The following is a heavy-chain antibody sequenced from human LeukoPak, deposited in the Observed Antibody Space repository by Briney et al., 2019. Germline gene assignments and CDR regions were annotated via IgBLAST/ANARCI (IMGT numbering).Heavy chain of an antibody. CDR1: GFTFSSYA. J-gene: IGHJ4*02. D-gene: IGHD3-16*02. CDR2: ISGSDGST. CDR3: AKRYIGNYYFDY. Sequence: PWGSLRLSCAASGFTFSSYAMSWARQAPGKGLEWVSAISGSDGSTHYADSVKGRFTISRDNSKNVLYLHMNSLRAEDTAVYYCAKRYIGNYYFDYWGQGTLVTVSS. V-gene: IGHV3-23*01.